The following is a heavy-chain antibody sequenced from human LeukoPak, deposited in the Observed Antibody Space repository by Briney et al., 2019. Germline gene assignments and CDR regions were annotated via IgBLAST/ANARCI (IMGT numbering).Heavy chain of an antibody. CDR2: ISSSSSYI. CDR3: AKTAIFGVVIIPEPFDY. D-gene: IGHD3-3*01. V-gene: IGHV3-21*01. CDR1: GFTFSSYS. Sequence: GGSLRLSCAASGFTFSSYSMNWVRQAPGKGLEWVSSISSSSSYIYYADSVKGRFTISRDNAKNSLYLQMNSLRAEVTAVYYCAKTAIFGVVIIPEPFDYWGQGTLVTVSS. J-gene: IGHJ4*02.